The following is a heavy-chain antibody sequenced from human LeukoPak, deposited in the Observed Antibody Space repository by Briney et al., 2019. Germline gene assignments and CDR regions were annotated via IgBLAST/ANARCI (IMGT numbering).Heavy chain of an antibody. J-gene: IGHJ5*02. D-gene: IGHD1-26*01. CDR1: GYTFTSYA. CDR3: ARTKGDSGSYMPANWFDP. Sequence: GASVKVSCKASGYTFTSYAMNWVRQAPGQGLEWMGWINTNTGNPTYAQGFTGRFVFSLDTSVSTAYLQISSLKAEDTAVYYCARTKGDSGSYMPANWFDPWGQGTLVTVSS. V-gene: IGHV7-4-1*02. CDR2: INTNTGNP.